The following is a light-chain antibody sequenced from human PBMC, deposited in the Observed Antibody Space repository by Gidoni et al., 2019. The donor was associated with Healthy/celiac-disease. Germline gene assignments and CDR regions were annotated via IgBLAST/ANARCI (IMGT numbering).Light chain of an antibody. J-gene: IGLJ2*01. CDR1: SSNIGRNY. Sequence: QSVLPQPPSASGTPGQRVTISCSGSSSNIGRNYVYWYQQLPGTAPKLLIYRNNQRPSWVPDRFSGSKSGTSASLAISGLRSEDEADYYCAAWDDSLSGVVFGGGTKLTVL. CDR3: AAWDDSLSGVV. CDR2: RNN. V-gene: IGLV1-47*01.